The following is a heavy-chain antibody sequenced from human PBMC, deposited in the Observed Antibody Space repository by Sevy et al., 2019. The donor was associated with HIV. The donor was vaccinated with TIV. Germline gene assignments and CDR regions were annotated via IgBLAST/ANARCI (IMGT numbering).Heavy chain of an antibody. CDR3: ARKHQYPDFWPHFFDY. J-gene: IGHJ4*02. CDR2: VYHSGTT. CDR1: GASISRSYW. D-gene: IGHD3-3*01. Sequence: SETLSLTCSVSGASISRSYWWTWVRQSPGKGLEWIGEVYHSGTTNYNPSLKSRVSISVDTSKNQFSLKLTSVTAADTAIYFCARKHQYPDFWPHFFDYWGQGTLVAVSS. V-gene: IGHV4-4*02.